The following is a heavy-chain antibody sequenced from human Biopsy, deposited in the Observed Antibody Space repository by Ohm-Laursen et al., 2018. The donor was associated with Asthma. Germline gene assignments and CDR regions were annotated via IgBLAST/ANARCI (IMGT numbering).Heavy chain of an antibody. CDR1: GGYLTGHY. CDR2: IDQSGYT. V-gene: IGHV4-34*01. CDR3: ARAAITGIRGWFAP. D-gene: IGHD1-20*01. Sequence: GTLSLTCTVYGGYLTGHYWNWIRQPQGKGLEWIGEIDQSGYTNYNPSLKSRVTISADTSKNQFHLNLSSVTAADTAVYFCARAAITGIRGWFAPWGQGTQVTVSS. J-gene: IGHJ5*02.